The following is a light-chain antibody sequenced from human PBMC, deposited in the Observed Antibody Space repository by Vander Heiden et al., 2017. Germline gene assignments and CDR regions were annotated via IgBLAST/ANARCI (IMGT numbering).Light chain of an antibody. CDR3: QQLNSYPFT. J-gene: IGKJ4*01. V-gene: IGKV1-9*01. Sequence: IQLTQSPSLLSAPVRHRVTTPCRASQGSSSYLAWYQQRPGKAPKLLIYAASTLQRGVPSRFSGSGSGTEFTLTISSLQPEDFATYCCQQLNSYPFTFGGGTKVEIK. CDR2: AAS. CDR1: QGSSSY.